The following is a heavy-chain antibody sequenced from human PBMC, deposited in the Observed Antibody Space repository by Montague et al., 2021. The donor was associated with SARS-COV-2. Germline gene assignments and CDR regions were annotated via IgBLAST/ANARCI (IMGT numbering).Heavy chain of an antibody. Sequence: CAISGDSVSGDVATWNWIRQSPSRGLGWLGRTYYRSKWYNDYAESVKSRMTIDPDTSKHQFSLHLNSVTPEDTAVYYCARIPVGSKYYFDFWGQGTLVTVSS. D-gene: IGHD2-2*01. CDR1: GDSVSGDVAT. CDR2: TYYRSKWYN. V-gene: IGHV6-1*01. CDR3: ARIPVGSKYYFDF. J-gene: IGHJ4*02.